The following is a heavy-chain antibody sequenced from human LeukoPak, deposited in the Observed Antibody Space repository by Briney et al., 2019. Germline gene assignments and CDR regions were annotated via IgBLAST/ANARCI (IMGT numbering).Heavy chain of an antibody. Sequence: SETLSLTCAVYGGSFSGYYWSWIRQPPGKGLEWIGEINHSGSTNYNPSLKSRVTISVDTSKNQFSLKLSSVTAADTAVYYCARVRSRGGSCYSDYWGQGTLLTVSS. D-gene: IGHD2-15*01. CDR2: INHSGST. J-gene: IGHJ4*02. CDR1: GGSFSGYY. V-gene: IGHV4-34*01. CDR3: ARVRSRGGSCYSDY.